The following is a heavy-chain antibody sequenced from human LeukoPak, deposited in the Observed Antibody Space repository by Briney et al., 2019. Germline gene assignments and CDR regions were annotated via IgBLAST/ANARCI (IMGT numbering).Heavy chain of an antibody. Sequence: GGPLRLSCAASGFTFSNAWMSWVRQAPGKGLEWVGRIKSKTDGGTTDYAAPVKGRFTISRDDSKNTLYLQMNSLKTEDTAVYYCTTHDILTGYYTGGFDYWGQGTLVTVSS. J-gene: IGHJ4*02. V-gene: IGHV3-15*01. CDR1: GFTFSNAW. CDR3: TTHDILTGYYTGGFDY. CDR2: IKSKTDGGTT. D-gene: IGHD3-9*01.